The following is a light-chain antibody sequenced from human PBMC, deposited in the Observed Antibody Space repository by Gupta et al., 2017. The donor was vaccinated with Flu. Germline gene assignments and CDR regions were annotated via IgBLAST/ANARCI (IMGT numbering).Light chain of an antibody. CDR2: NDN. CDR1: SPNIGSNT. V-gene: IGLV1-44*01. J-gene: IGLJ1*01. CDR3: AAWQDSLIGYI. Sequence: RVTISCLGSSPNIGSNTVNWYQQVPGTAPRLLIYNDNHRPSGVPGRFSGSKSGTSASLVISGLQSEDEADYYCAAWQDSLIGYIFGTGTRLTVL.